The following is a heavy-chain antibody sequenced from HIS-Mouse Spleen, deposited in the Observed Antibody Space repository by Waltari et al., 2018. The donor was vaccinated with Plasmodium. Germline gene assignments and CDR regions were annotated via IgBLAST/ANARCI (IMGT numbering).Heavy chain of an antibody. CDR3: AREDILTAYYNDYWYFDL. CDR2: ISSSSSYI. V-gene: IGHV3-21*01. Sequence: EVQLVESGGGLVKPGGSLRLSCAASGFPFSSYIMTGVRQAPGKGLEWVSSISSSSSYIYYADSVKGRFTISRDNAKNSLYLQMNSLRAEDTAVYYCAREDILTAYYNDYWYFDLWGRGTLVTVSS. D-gene: IGHD3-9*01. CDR1: GFPFSSYI. J-gene: IGHJ2*01.